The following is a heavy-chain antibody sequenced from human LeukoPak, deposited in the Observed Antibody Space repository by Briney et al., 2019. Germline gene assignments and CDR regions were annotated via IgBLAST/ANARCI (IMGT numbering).Heavy chain of an antibody. D-gene: IGHD2-21*02. J-gene: IGHJ4*02. CDR1: GFTFRSYA. Sequence: GASLRLSCAASGFTFRSYAMSWVRQAPGKGLEWVSAINSDGSTYYPDSVKGRFTMSRDNSKNMVHLQMNSVRAEDTAVYYCAKDVGYCGGDCYSGFGYWGQGTLVTVSS. CDR3: AKDVGYCGGDCYSGFGY. CDR2: INSDGST. V-gene: IGHV3-23*01.